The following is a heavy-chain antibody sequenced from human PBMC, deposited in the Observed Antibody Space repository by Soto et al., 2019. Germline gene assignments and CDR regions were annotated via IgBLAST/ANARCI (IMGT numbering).Heavy chain of an antibody. CDR2: IYHSGST. J-gene: IGHJ5*02. D-gene: IGHD6-19*01. CDR3: AIANPRGIAVAGDWFDP. CDR1: GGSISSSNW. Sequence: PSETLSLTCAVSGGSISSSNWGSWVRQPPGKGLEWIGEIYHSGSTNYNPSRKSRVTISVDKSKNQFSLKLSSVTAADTAVYYCAIANPRGIAVAGDWFDPWGQGTLVTVSS. V-gene: IGHV4-4*02.